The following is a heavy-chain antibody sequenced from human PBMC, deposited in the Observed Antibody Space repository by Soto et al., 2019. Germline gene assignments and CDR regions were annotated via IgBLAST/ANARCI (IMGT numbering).Heavy chain of an antibody. CDR2: INHSGST. D-gene: IGHD5-18*01. J-gene: IGHJ6*02. CDR1: GGSFSGYY. CDR3: ARGRSRIVDIAISRRVYYYYGMDV. V-gene: IGHV4-34*01. Sequence: SETLSLTCAVYGGSFSGYYWSWIRQPPGKGLEWIGEINHSGSTNYNPSLKSRVTISVDTSKNQFSLKLSSVTAADTAVYYCARGRSRIVDIAISRRVYYYYGMDVWGQGSTVTVSS.